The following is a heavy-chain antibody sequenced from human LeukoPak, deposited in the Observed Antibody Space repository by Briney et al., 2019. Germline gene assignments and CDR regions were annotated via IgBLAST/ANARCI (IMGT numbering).Heavy chain of an antibody. Sequence: GSLRLSCAASGFTFSNYWIHRVRQAPGKGLVLVSRIDNAGSITTYADSVKGRFTISRDNAENTLYLQMNSLRVEDTAVYYCVRSAFHAGSGNYYDYWGQGTLVTVSS. V-gene: IGHV3-74*03. CDR3: VRSAFHAGSGNYYDY. CDR1: GFTFSNYW. D-gene: IGHD3-22*01. CDR2: IDNAGSIT. J-gene: IGHJ4*02.